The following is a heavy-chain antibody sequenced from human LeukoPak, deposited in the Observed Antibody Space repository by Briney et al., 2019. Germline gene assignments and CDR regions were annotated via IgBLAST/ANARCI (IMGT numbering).Heavy chain of an antibody. Sequence: GGSLRLSCAASGFTVSNNYMSWVRQAPGKGLEWVANIREDGTQKNYVDSVKGRFTISRDNAKNSLFLQMSNLRDDDTAIYYCARHVGISFWGQGTLVTVSS. J-gene: IGHJ4*02. CDR1: GFTVSNNY. V-gene: IGHV3-7*01. D-gene: IGHD7-27*01. CDR2: IREDGTQK. CDR3: ARHVGISF.